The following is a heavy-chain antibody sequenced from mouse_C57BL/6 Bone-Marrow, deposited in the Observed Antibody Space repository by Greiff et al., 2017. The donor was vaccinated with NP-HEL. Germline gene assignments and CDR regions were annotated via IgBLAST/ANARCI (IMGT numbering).Heavy chain of an antibody. V-gene: IGHV1-15*01. D-gene: IGHD1-1*01. Sequence: VQLQQSGAELVRPGASVTLSCKASGYTFTDYEMHWVKQTPVHGLEWIGAIDPETGGTAYNQKFKGKAILTADKSSSTAYMELRGLTSEDSAVYYCTRRGSSFHYYAMDYWGQGTSVTVSS. CDR3: TRRGSSFHYYAMDY. J-gene: IGHJ4*01. CDR1: GYTFTDYE. CDR2: IDPETGGT.